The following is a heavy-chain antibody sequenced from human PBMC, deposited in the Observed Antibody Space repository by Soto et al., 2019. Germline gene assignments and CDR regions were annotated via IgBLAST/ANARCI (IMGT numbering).Heavy chain of an antibody. D-gene: IGHD3-10*01. CDR1: GFTFSSYG. Sequence: VGSLRLSCAASGFTFSSYGMHWVRQAPGKGLEWVAVIWYDGSNKYYADSVKGRFTISRDNSKNTLYLQMNSLRAEDTAVYYCARDNHYYGSGSKYWYFDLWGRGTLVTVSS. V-gene: IGHV3-33*01. CDR3: ARDNHYYGSGSKYWYFDL. J-gene: IGHJ2*01. CDR2: IWYDGSNK.